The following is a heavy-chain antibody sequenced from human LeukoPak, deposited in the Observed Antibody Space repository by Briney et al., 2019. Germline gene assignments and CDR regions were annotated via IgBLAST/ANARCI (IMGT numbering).Heavy chain of an antibody. V-gene: IGHV1-24*01. CDR3: ARDAPHRSWFDP. Sequence: ASVKVSCKVSGYTLTELSMHWVRQAPGKGLEWMGGFDPEDGETIYAQKFQGRVTMTEDTSTDTAYMELSSLRSDDTAVYYCARDAPHRSWFDPWGQGTLVTVSS. J-gene: IGHJ5*02. CDR1: GYTLTELS. CDR2: FDPEDGET.